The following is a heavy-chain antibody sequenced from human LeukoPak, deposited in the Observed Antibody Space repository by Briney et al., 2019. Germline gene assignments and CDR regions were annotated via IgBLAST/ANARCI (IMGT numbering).Heavy chain of an antibody. Sequence: GGSLRLSCAASGFTFSSYGMHWARQAPGKGLEWVAFIRYDGSNKYYADSVKGRFTISRDNSKNTLYLQMNSLRAEDTAVYYCAKDRSIAAAGTIDYWGQGTLVTVSS. CDR1: GFTFSSYG. D-gene: IGHD6-13*01. V-gene: IGHV3-30*02. CDR3: AKDRSIAAAGTIDY. J-gene: IGHJ4*02. CDR2: IRYDGSNK.